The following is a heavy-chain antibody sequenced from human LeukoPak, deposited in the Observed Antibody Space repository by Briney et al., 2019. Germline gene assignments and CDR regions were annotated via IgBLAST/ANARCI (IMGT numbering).Heavy chain of an antibody. CDR2: ISSSSSYI. J-gene: IGHJ4*02. CDR1: GFTFSSYS. D-gene: IGHD6-19*01. Sequence: GGSLRLSCAASGFTFSSYSMNWVRQAPGKGLEWVSSISSSSSYIYYADSVKGRFTISRDNAKNSLYLQMNSLRAEDTAVYYCVLTERRDLDWVAGPKDYWGQGTLATVSS. CDR3: VLTERRDLDWVAGPKDY. V-gene: IGHV3-21*01.